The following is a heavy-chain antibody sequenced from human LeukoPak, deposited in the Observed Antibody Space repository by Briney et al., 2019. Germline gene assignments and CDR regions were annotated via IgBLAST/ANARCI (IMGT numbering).Heavy chain of an antibody. Sequence: GGSLRLSCAASGFTFSSYSMNWVRQAPGKGLEWGSSISSSSSYIYYADSVKGRFTISRDNAKNSLYLQMNSLRAEDTAVYYCARAPNIVVVPAAIPFDYWGQGTLVTVSS. CDR1: GFTFSSYS. V-gene: IGHV3-21*01. D-gene: IGHD2-2*02. CDR3: ARAPNIVVVPAAIPFDY. J-gene: IGHJ4*02. CDR2: ISSSSSYI.